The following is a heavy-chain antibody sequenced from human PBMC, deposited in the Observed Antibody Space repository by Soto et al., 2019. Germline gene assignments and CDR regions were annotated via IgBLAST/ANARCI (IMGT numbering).Heavy chain of an antibody. CDR2: ISSSSSYI. D-gene: IGHD3-22*01. V-gene: IGHV3-21*01. CDR1: GFTFSSYS. Sequence: GGSLRLSCAASGFTFSSYSMNWVRQAPGKGLEWVSSISSSSSYIYYADSVKGRFTISRDNAKNSLYLQMNSLRAEDTAVYYCARSYYYDSSGYYYFDYWGQGTLVTVSS. CDR3: ARSYYYDSSGYYYFDY. J-gene: IGHJ4*02.